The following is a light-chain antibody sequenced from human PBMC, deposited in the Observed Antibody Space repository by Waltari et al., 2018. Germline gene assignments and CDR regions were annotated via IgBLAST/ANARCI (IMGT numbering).Light chain of an antibody. CDR1: SSDVGAYNS. J-gene: IGLJ3*02. CDR2: EVD. Sequence: QSTLTQPPSAAGSPGQSVTISCTGTSSDVGAYNSVSWYQHHPGKAPKLIIYEVDKRPAGVPDDFSWSKAGSTACLTVSGLQAEGEADDCCTANAGNNNLVFGGGTKLTV. CDR3: TANAGNNNLV. V-gene: IGLV2-8*01.